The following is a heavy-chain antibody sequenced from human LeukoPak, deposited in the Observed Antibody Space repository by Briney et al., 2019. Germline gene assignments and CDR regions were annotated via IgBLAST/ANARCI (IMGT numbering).Heavy chain of an antibody. CDR1: GFGFSYYW. CDR3: ARRSHLSFDY. V-gene: IGHV3-7*01. CDR2: IKRDGSEK. Sequence: PGGSLRLSCAASGFGFSYYWMTWVRQAPGKGLEWVAGIKRDGSEKYYVDSVKGRFTISRDNAKNSLSLQMNSLRAEDTAVYFCARRSHLSFDYTGQGTLVIVSS. J-gene: IGHJ4*02. D-gene: IGHD2/OR15-2a*01.